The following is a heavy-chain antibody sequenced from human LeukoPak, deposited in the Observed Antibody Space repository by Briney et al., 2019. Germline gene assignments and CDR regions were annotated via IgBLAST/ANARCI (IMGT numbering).Heavy chain of an antibody. V-gene: IGHV3-48*03. CDR2: ISSSGSTI. CDR1: GFTFSSYE. Sequence: PGGSLRLSCAASGFTFSSYEMNWVRQAPGKGLEWVSSISSSGSTIYYSDSVKGRFTISRDNAKNSLYLQMNSLRAEDTAVYFCARDQGYYGLGSFPRHFDYWGQGTLVTVSS. J-gene: IGHJ4*02. D-gene: IGHD3-10*01. CDR3: ARDQGYYGLGSFPRHFDY.